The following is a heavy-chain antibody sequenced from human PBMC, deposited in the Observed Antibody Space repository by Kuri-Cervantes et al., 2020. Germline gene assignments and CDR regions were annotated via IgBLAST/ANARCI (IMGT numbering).Heavy chain of an antibody. CDR1: GFTFSSYA. V-gene: IGHV3-30-3*01. J-gene: IGHJ5*02. CDR2: ISYDGSNK. Sequence: LSLTCAASGFTFSSYAMHWVRQAPGKGLEWVAVISYDGSNKYYADSVKGRFTISRDNAKNSLYLQMNSLRDEDTAVYYCARDWRSSIAARPGWFDPWGQGTLVTVSS. D-gene: IGHD6-6*01. CDR3: ARDWRSSIAARPGWFDP.